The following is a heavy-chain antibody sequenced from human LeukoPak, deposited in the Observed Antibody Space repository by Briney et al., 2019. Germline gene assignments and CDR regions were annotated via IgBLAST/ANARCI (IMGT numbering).Heavy chain of an antibody. CDR1: GFTFNTFA. D-gene: IGHD3-3*01. CDR3: ARDSWGLSGYCDY. J-gene: IGHJ4*02. Sequence: GGSLRLSCAASGFTFNTFAMHWVRQAPGKGLEWVALTSNHGTNNYYADSVTGRFTILRDNSKNTLYLQMNSLRPEDTAVYYCARDSWGLSGYCDYWGQGTLVTVSS. V-gene: IGHV3-30-3*01. CDR2: TSNHGTNN.